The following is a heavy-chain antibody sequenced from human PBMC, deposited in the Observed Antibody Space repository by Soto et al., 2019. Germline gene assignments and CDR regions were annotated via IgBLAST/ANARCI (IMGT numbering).Heavy chain of an antibody. J-gene: IGHJ4*02. CDR3: ARGWGYDSNDYYYAY. Sequence: QVQLVQSGAEVRKPGSSVKVSCKASGGTFSRHAISWVRQDPGQGLEWMGGIIPIFGTANHAQKFQGRVTIIADESTSPVYMELSSLRSEDTAMYYWARGWGYDSNDYYYAYWGQGTLVIVSS. V-gene: IGHV1-69*01. CDR2: IIPIFGTA. D-gene: IGHD3-22*01. CDR1: GGTFSRHA.